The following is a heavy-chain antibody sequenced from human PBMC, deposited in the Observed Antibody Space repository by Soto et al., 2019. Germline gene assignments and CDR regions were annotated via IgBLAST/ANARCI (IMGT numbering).Heavy chain of an antibody. J-gene: IGHJ6*04. CDR1: GFSLSTSGMC. V-gene: IGHV2-70*11. CDR2: IDWDDDK. Sequence: SGPTLVNPTQTLTLNCTFSGFSLSTSGMCVSWIRQPPGKALEWLARIDWDDDKYYSTSLKTRLTISKDTSKNQVVLTMTNMDPVDTVTYYCAGCYCSGGSCPYHVWGKGTTVTVSS. D-gene: IGHD2-15*01. CDR3: AGCYCSGGSCPYHV.